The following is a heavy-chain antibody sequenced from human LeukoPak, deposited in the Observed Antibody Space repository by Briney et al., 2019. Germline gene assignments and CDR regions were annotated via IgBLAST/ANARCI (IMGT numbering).Heavy chain of an antibody. V-gene: IGHV3-23*01. J-gene: IGHJ4*02. CDR1: GFTFSRFA. CDR3: AKDEGRLITNWYRQY. D-gene: IGHD1-1*01. Sequence: GGSLRLSCEASGFTFSRFAMTWVRQAPGRGLEWVSTIEQDSSATYSADSVRGRFAISRDNYKNTLYPQLNSLTAEDTAMYYCAKDEGRLITNWYRQYWGQGTPVTVSS. CDR2: IEQDSSAT.